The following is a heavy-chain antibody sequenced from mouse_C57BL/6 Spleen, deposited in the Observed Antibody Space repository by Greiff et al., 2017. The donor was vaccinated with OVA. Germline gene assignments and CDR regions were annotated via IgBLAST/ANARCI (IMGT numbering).Heavy chain of an antibody. CDR1: GYSITSGYY. CDR3: ARWCYYAMDY. D-gene: IGHD1-1*02. Sequence: EVQRVESGPGLVKPSQSLSLTCSVTGYSITSGYYWNWIRQFPGNKLEWMGYISYDGSNNYNPSLKNRISITRDTSKNQFFLKLNSVTTEDTATYYCARWCYYAMDYWGQGTSVTVSS. J-gene: IGHJ4*01. V-gene: IGHV3-6*01. CDR2: ISYDGSN.